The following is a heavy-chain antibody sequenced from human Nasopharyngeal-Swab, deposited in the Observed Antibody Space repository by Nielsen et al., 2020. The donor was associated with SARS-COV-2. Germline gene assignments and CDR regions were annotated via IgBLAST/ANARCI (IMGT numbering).Heavy chain of an antibody. CDR1: GYTFSSYW. V-gene: IGHV3-74*01. CDR2: INIDGSVT. D-gene: IGHD2-2*01. CDR3: ARDKGYVVVPAAIPRGVGMDV. J-gene: IGHJ6*02. Sequence: GESLKISCAASGYTFSSYWMHWVRQAPGKGLVWVSRINIDGSVTDYADSVKGRFTISRDNARNTLYLQMNSLRAEDTAVYYCARDKGYVVVPAAIPRGVGMDVWGQGTTVTVSS.